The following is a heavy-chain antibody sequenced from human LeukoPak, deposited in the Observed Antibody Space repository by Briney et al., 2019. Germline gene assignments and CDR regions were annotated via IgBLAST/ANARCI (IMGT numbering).Heavy chain of an antibody. D-gene: IGHD4-17*01. V-gene: IGHV3-48*01. Sequence: GGSLRLSCAASGFTFSSYSMNWVRQAPGKGLEWVSYISSSSSIIYYADSVKGRFTISRDNAKNSLYLQMNSLRAEDTAVYYCAKDSTVTTGRFDPWGQGTLVTVSS. CDR2: ISSSSSII. J-gene: IGHJ5*02. CDR3: AKDSTVTTGRFDP. CDR1: GFTFSSYS.